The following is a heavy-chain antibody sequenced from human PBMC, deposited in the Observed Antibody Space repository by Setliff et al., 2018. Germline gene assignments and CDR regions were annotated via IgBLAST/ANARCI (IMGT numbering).Heavy chain of an antibody. D-gene: IGHD1-26*01. V-gene: IGHV1-8*02. CDR1: GYTFTSYY. J-gene: IGHJ3*02. CDR2: INPNSGNT. CDR3: ARRASYSGSFDAFDI. Sequence: ASVKVSCKASGYTFTSYYINWVRQATGQGLEWMGWINPNSGNTGYAQKFQGRVTMTRNTSISTAYMELSSLRSEDTAVYYCARRASYSGSFDAFDIWGQGTMVTVSS.